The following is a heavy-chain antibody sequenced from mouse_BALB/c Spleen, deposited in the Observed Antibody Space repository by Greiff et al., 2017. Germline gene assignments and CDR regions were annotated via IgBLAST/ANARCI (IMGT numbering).Heavy chain of an antibody. CDR2: ISSGGST. CDR3: ARGTTVVATGY. V-gene: IGHV5-6-5*01. J-gene: IGHJ2*01. D-gene: IGHD1-1*01. Sequence: EVMLVESGGGLVKPGGSLKLSCAASGFTFSSYAMSWVRQTPEKRLEWVASISSGGSTYYPDSVKGRFTISRDNARNILYLQMSSLRSEDTAMYYCARGTTVVATGYWGQGTTLTVSS. CDR1: GFTFSSYA.